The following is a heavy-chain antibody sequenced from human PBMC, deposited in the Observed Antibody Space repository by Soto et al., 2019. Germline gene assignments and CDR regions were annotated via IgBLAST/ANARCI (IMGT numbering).Heavy chain of an antibody. Sequence: GGSLRLSCAASGFTFSSYGMHWVRQAPGKGLEWVAVISYDGSNKYYADSVKGRFTISRDNSKNTLYLQMNSLRAEDTAVYYCAKDLDFTGWYNYFDYWGQGTLVTVSS. CDR1: GFTFSSYG. CDR2: ISYDGSNK. CDR3: AKDLDFTGWYNYFDY. V-gene: IGHV3-30*18. J-gene: IGHJ4*02. D-gene: IGHD6-19*01.